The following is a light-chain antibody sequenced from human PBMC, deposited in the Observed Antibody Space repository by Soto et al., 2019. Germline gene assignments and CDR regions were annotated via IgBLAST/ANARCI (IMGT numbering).Light chain of an antibody. CDR2: HAS. Sequence: DIQMTQSPSSMSASVGDRVTITCRASQDISSWFAWYQQKPGKAPKLLIYHASILESGVPSRFSGSGSGTDFNLTISSLQPEDFATYYCQQANSFPRTFGQGTRVDIK. CDR1: QDISSW. J-gene: IGKJ1*01. CDR3: QQANSFPRT. V-gene: IGKV1-12*01.